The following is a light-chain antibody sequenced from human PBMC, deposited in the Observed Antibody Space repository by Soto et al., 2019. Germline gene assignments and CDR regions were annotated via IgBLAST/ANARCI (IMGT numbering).Light chain of an antibody. CDR2: EVS. CDR3: SSYTGSSTAWL. J-gene: IGLJ3*02. V-gene: IGLV2-14*01. Sequence: QPASVSGSPGQSITISCTGTSSDVGGYNYVSWYQHYPGEAPRVMIYEVSRRPSGVSNRFSGSKSGNTASLTISGLQAEDEADYSCSSYTGSSTAWLFGGGTKLTVL. CDR1: SSDVGGYNY.